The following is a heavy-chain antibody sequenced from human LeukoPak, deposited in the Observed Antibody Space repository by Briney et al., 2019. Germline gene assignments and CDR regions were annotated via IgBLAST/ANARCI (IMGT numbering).Heavy chain of an antibody. J-gene: IGHJ6*03. CDR1: GYSFTSYW. V-gene: IGHV5-51*01. Sequence: GESLKISCKGSGYSFTSYWIGWVRQMPGKGLEGMGIIYPDDSDNKYSPSFQAQVTISANKSISTAYLQWSSLKASDTAMYYCARLAFCTNAVCFSNYYYSMDVWGRGTTVTVSS. D-gene: IGHD2-8*01. CDR2: IYPDDSDN. CDR3: ARLAFCTNAVCFSNYYYSMDV.